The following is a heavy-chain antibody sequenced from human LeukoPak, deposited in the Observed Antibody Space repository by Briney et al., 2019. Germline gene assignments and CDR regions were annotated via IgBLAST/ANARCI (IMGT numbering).Heavy chain of an antibody. V-gene: IGHV4-39*01. D-gene: IGHD3-10*01. CDR3: ARHYGP. J-gene: IGHJ5*02. Sequence: GSLRLSCAVSGFTFSTYSMNWVRQPPGKGLEWIGSIYDSGSTYYNPSLKSRVTISVDTSKNQFSLKLNSVTAADTAVYYCARHYGPWGQGTLVTVSS. CDR1: GFTFSTYSMN. CDR2: IYDSGST.